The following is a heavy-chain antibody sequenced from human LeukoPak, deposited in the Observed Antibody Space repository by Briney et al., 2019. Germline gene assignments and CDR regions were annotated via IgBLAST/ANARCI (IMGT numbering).Heavy chain of an antibody. D-gene: IGHD1-26*01. Sequence: GGSLRLSCAASGFTFSSYGMHWVRQAPGKGLEWVAVIWYDGSNKYYADSVKGRFTISRDNSKNTLYLQMNSLRAEDTAVYYCARLWSGSYSSCFDYWGQGTLVTVSS. CDR3: ARLWSGSYSSCFDY. V-gene: IGHV3-33*01. J-gene: IGHJ4*02. CDR1: GFTFSSYG. CDR2: IWYDGSNK.